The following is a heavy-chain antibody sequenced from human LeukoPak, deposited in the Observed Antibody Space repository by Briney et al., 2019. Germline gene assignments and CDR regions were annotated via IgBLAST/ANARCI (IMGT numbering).Heavy chain of an antibody. CDR2: IYYSGST. Sequence: SETLSLTCTVSGDSISSGSYYWSWIRQPPGKGLEWIGYIYYSGSTNFNPSLKSRVTISVDTSKNQFSLKLSSVTAADTAVYYCARESGDYAIDYWGQGTLVTVSS. CDR3: ARESGDYAIDY. D-gene: IGHD4-17*01. J-gene: IGHJ4*02. CDR1: GDSISSGSYY. V-gene: IGHV4-61*01.